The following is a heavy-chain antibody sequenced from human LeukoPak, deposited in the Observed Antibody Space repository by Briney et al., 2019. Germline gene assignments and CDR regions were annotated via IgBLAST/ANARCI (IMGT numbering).Heavy chain of an antibody. CDR3: ARGGAIVVVPPKGIDY. Sequence: ASVKVSCKTSGFTFTGYYMHWVRQAPGQGLEWMGWISAYNGNTNYAQKLQGRVTMTTDTSTSTAYMELRSLRSDDTAVYYCARGGAIVVVPPKGIDYWGQGTLVTVSS. CDR2: ISAYNGNT. V-gene: IGHV1-18*04. CDR1: GFTFTGYY. D-gene: IGHD2-21*01. J-gene: IGHJ4*02.